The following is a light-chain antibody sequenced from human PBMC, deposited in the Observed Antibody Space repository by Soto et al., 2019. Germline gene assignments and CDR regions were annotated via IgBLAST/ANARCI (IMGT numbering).Light chain of an antibody. J-gene: IGKJ4*01. CDR3: QQLNSYSFT. CDR1: QGISSY. Sequence: DIQLTQSPSFLSASVGDRVTITCRASQGISSYLAWYQQRPGKAPKLLIYAASTLQSEGPSTFSGSGSGTEFTLTISSLQPEDFATYYCQQLNSYSFTFGGGTKVEIK. CDR2: AAS. V-gene: IGKV1-9*01.